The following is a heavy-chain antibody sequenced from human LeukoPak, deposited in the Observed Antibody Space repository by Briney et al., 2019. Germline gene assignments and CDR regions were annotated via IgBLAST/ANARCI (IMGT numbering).Heavy chain of an antibody. V-gene: IGHV3-30-3*01. J-gene: IGHJ5*02. CDR3: ARDLERSRANNWFDA. D-gene: IGHD1-1*01. CDR1: GFTFSSYA. Sequence: PGGSLRLSCAASGFTFSSYAMHWVRQAPGKGLEWVAVISYDGSNKYYADSVKGRFTISRDNANNSLFLDMNSLRADDTAMYYCARDLERSRANNWFDAWGQGTLVTVSS. CDR2: ISYDGSNK.